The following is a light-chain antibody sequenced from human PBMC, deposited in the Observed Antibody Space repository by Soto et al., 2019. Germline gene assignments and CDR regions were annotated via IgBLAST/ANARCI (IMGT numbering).Light chain of an antibody. Sequence: QSVLTQPPPVFRSPGQSVTLSCTGTSAYVGIYNRVAWYQQPPGTSPKLVICDVSNRPSGVPDRFSGSKSGSTASLTISGLQAEDEADYYCSSYTTSNTYVFGTGTKVTVL. V-gene: IGLV2-18*02. CDR2: DVS. CDR1: SAYVGIYNR. CDR3: SSYTTSNTYV. J-gene: IGLJ1*01.